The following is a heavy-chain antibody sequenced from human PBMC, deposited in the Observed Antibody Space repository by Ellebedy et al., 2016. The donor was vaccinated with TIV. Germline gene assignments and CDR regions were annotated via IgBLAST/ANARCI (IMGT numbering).Heavy chain of an antibody. D-gene: IGHD3-10*01. J-gene: IGHJ4*02. Sequence: GESLKISCVASGFTFRSHGIYWVRQAPGKGLEWVAVISSDGSNIYYADSVKGRFTISRDNSKNTLYLQMNSLRTDDMAVYYCARGGSSGSSDYWGQGTLVTVSS. CDR2: ISSDGSNI. V-gene: IGHV3-30*03. CDR1: GFTFRSHG. CDR3: ARGGSSGSSDY.